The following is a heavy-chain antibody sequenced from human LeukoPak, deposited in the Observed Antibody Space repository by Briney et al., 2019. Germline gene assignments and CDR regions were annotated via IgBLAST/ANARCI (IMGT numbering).Heavy chain of an antibody. CDR2: ISPRVGTT. J-gene: IGHJ5*02. V-gene: IGHV1-46*04. CDR1: GYTFTSYY. Sequence: ASVKVSCKASGYTFTSYYIHWVRQAPGQGLEWMGIISPRVGTTTYAQKLEDRVTMTRDTSTTTVYMELRSLRSEDTAVYYCARIGDYGSGSEGFDPWGQGTLVTVSS. D-gene: IGHD3-10*01. CDR3: ARIGDYGSGSEGFDP.